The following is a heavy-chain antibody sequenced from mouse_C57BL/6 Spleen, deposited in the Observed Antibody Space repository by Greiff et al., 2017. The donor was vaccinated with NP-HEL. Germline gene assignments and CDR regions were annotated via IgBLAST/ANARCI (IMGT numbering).Heavy chain of an antibody. V-gene: IGHV1-22*01. CDR1: GYTFTDYN. D-gene: IGHD2-3*01. Sequence: EVQLQQSGPELVKPVASVKMSCKASGYTFTDYNMHWVKQSHGKSLEWIGYINPNNGGTSYNQKFKGKATLTVNKSSSTAYMELRSLTSEDSAVYCCARKGVTGFDYWGQGTTLTVSS. CDR2: INPNNGGT. CDR3: ARKGVTGFDY. J-gene: IGHJ2*01.